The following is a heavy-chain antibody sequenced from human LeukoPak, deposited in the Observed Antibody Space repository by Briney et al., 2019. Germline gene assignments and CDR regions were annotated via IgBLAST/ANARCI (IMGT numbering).Heavy chain of an antibody. CDR1: GGSFSGYY. V-gene: IGHV4-34*01. D-gene: IGHD3-22*01. CDR3: ARGRGISGYYFDY. Sequence: SETLSLTCAVYGGSFSGYYWSWIRQPPGKGLEWIGEIDHSGSTNYNPSLKSRVTISVDTSKNQFSLKLSSVTAADTAVYYCARGRGISGYYFDYWGQGTLVTVSS. J-gene: IGHJ4*02. CDR2: IDHSGST.